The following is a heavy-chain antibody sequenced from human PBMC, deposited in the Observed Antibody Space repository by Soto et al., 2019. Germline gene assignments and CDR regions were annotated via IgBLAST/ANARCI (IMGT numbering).Heavy chain of an antibody. CDR1: GYTFTGYY. D-gene: IGHD2-2*01. V-gene: IGHV1-2*02. CDR3: ARDANGVVVVPAASYYFDY. J-gene: IGHJ4*02. Sequence: ASVKVSCKASGYTFTGYYMHWVRQAPGQGLEWMGWINPNSGGTNYAQKFQGRVTMTRDTSISTAYMELSRLRSDDTAVYYCARDANGVVVVPAASYYFDYWGQGTLVTVSS. CDR2: INPNSGGT.